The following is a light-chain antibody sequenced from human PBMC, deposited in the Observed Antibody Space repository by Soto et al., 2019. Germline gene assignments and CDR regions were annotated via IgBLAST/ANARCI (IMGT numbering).Light chain of an antibody. CDR2: GAS. Sequence: AIRMTQSPSSLSASAGDRVAIACRASQDVGRYLAWYQQKPGQAPKLLIYGASTLQSGVPSRFSGGGSGTDFTLTISCLQSEDFPTYYCQHYKNYPWTFGQGTKVEIK. J-gene: IGKJ1*01. CDR3: QHYKNYPWT. V-gene: IGKV1-8*01. CDR1: QDVGRY.